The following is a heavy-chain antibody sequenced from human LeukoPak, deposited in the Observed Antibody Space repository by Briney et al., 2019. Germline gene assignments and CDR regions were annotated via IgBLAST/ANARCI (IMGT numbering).Heavy chain of an antibody. D-gene: IGHD1-26*01. CDR2: ISAYNGNT. CDR3: ALSGSFDYFDY. Sequence: ASVKVSCKASGYTFTSYGISWVRQAPGQGLEWMGWISAYNGNTNYAQKLQGRVTMTTDTSTSTAYMKLSSLRSDDTAVYYCALSGSFDYFDYWGQGTLVTVSS. CDR1: GYTFTSYG. V-gene: IGHV1-18*01. J-gene: IGHJ4*02.